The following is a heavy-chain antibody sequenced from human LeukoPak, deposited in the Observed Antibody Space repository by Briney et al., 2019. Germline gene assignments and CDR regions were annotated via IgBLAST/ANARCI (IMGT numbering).Heavy chain of an antibody. V-gene: IGHV3-23*01. CDR3: AKDPGTEYDFWSGYAGYFDY. Sequence: PGGSLRLSCAASGFTFSSYAMSWVRQAPGKGLEWVSAISGSGGSTYYADSVKGRFTISRDNSKNTLYLQMSSLRAEDTAVYYCAKDPGTEYDFWSGYAGYFDYWGQGTLVTVSS. CDR1: GFTFSSYA. CDR2: ISGSGGST. D-gene: IGHD3-3*01. J-gene: IGHJ4*02.